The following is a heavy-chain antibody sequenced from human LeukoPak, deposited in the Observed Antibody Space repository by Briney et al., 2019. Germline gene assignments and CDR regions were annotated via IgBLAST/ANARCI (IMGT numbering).Heavy chain of an antibody. J-gene: IGHJ4*02. CDR3: ARGDSGSYHSFDY. CDR1: GFTFDDYA. CDR2: ISWNSGSI. D-gene: IGHD3-10*01. Sequence: GGSLRLSCAASGFTFDDYAMHWVRQAPGKGLEWVSGISWNSGSIGYADSVKGRFTISRDNAKNSLYLQMNSLRAEDTAVYYCARGDSGSYHSFDYWGQGTLVTVSS. V-gene: IGHV3-9*01.